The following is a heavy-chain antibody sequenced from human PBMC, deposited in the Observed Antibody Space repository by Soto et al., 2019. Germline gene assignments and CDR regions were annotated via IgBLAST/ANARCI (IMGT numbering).Heavy chain of an antibody. V-gene: IGHV3-48*04. CDR2: ISSSSTI. CDR1: GFTFSSYS. Sequence: PGGSLRLSCAASGFTFSSYSMNWVRQAPGKGLEWVSYISSSSTIYYADSVKGRFTISRDNAKNSLYLQMNSLRAEDTAVYYCAREKPGPAADYYYYYYMDVWGKGTTVTVSS. J-gene: IGHJ6*03. CDR3: AREKPGPAADYYYYYYMDV. D-gene: IGHD2-15*01.